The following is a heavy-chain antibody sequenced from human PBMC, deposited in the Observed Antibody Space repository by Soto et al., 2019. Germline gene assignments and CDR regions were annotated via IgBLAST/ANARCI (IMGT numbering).Heavy chain of an antibody. CDR2: IYYSGST. V-gene: IGHV4-59*08. CDR3: ARHNRQLGDGYNLLDY. Sequence: SETMSLTCTVSDGSIGSIYWSWIRQHPGKGLEWIGYIYYSGSTHYNPSLKSRVTISVDTSKNQFSLKLSSVTAADTAVYYCARHNRQLGDGYNLLDYRGQGTLVTVSS. D-gene: IGHD5-12*01. J-gene: IGHJ4*02. CDR1: DGSIGSIY.